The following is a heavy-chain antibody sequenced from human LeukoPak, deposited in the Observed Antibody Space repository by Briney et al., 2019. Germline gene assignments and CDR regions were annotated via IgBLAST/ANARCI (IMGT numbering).Heavy chain of an antibody. CDR1: GFTFSSYA. D-gene: IGHD3-10*01. J-gene: IGHJ4*02. CDR3: ARVPTMVRGVSDYCFDY. V-gene: IGHV3-23*01. Sequence: PGGSLRLSCAASGFTFSSYAMSWVRQAPGKGLEWVSAISGSGGSTYYADSVKGRFTISRDNSKNTLYLQMNSLRAEDTAVYYCARVPTMVRGVSDYCFDYWGQGTLVTVSS. CDR2: ISGSGGST.